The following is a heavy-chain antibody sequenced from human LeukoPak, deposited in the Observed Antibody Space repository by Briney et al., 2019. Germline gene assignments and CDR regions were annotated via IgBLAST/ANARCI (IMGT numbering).Heavy chain of an antibody. J-gene: IGHJ5*02. CDR3: AREDIVVVPAAISWFDP. D-gene: IGHD2-2*02. CDR1: GFTFSSYS. Sequence: GGSLRLSCAASGFTFSSYSINWVRQAPGKGLEWVSSISSSSSYIYYADSVKGRFTISRDNAKNSLYLQMNSLRAEDTAVYYCAREDIVVVPAAISWFDPWGQGTLVTVCS. V-gene: IGHV3-21*01. CDR2: ISSSSSYI.